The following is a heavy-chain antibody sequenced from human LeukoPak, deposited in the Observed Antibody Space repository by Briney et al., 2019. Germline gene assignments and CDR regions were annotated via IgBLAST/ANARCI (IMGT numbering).Heavy chain of an antibody. CDR2: TRNKANSYTT. Sequence: GGSLRLSCAASGFTFSDHYMDWVRQAPGKGLEWIGRTRNKANSYTTEYAASVKGRFTISRDDSKNSLYLQMNSLRTEDTAVYYCARVNSGSYGFLDYWGQGTLVTVSS. CDR3: ARVNSGSYGFLDY. V-gene: IGHV3-72*01. J-gene: IGHJ4*02. CDR1: GFTFSDHY. D-gene: IGHD1-26*01.